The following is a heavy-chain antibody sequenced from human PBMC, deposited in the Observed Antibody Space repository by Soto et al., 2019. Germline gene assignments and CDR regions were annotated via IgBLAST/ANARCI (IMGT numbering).Heavy chain of an antibody. J-gene: IGHJ4*02. CDR2: IXXYXSXX. CDR1: GYTFSAFW. D-gene: IGHD6-19*01. Sequence: GESLKISCQASGYTFSAFWIVWVRQMPGKGLXWMXXIXXYXSXXXYXXSFRGQVTISADKSISTAYLQWSSLKASDTAMYYCGRQGDSSGLIDYWGQGIQVTASS. V-gene: IGHV5-51*01. CDR3: GRQGDSSGLIDY.